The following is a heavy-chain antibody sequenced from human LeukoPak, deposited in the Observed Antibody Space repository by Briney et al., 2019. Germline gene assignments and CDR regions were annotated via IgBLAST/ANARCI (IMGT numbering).Heavy chain of an antibody. CDR2: INTNSGGT. CDR3: ARERVAAAHPGMDV. D-gene: IGHD6-13*01. Sequence: ASVKVSCKASGYTFTGYYMHWVRQAPGQGLEWMGWINTNSGGTNYAQKFQGRVTMTRDTSISTVYMELSSLRSEDTAVYYCARERVAAAHPGMDVWGQGTTVTVSS. CDR1: GYTFTGYY. V-gene: IGHV1-2*02. J-gene: IGHJ6*02.